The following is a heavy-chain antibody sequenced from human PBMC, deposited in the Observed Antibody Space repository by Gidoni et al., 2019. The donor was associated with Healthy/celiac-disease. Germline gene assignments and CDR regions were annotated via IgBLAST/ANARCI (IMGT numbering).Heavy chain of an antibody. J-gene: IGHJ3*02. CDR2: IRSKAYGGTT. D-gene: IGHD2-15*01. CDR3: TRDHDVVVVAATPLDDAFDI. Sequence: EVQLVESGGGLVQPGRSLRLSCNAPGFTFGGYSMSLVRKAPGKGLEWVGFIRSKAYGGTTEYAASVKGRFTISRDDSKSIAYLQMNSLKTEDTAVYYCTRDHDVVVVAATPLDDAFDIWGQGTMVTVSS. V-gene: IGHV3-49*04. CDR1: GFTFGGYS.